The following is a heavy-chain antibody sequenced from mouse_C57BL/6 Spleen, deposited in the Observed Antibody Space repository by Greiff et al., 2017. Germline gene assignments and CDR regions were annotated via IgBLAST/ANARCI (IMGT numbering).Heavy chain of an antibody. CDR3: ASSSYYYAMDY. CDR1: GYTFTDYY. D-gene: IGHD1-3*01. Sequence: VQLQESGAELVRPGASVKLSCKASGYTFTDYYINWVKQRPGQGLEWIARIYPGSGNTYYNEKFKGKATLTAEKSSSTAYMQLSSLPSEDSAVYFCASSSYYYAMDYWGQGTSVTVSS. J-gene: IGHJ4*01. V-gene: IGHV1-76*01. CDR2: IYPGSGNT.